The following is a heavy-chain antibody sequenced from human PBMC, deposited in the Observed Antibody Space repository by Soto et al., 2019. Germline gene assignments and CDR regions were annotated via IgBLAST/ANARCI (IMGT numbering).Heavy chain of an antibody. D-gene: IGHD6-13*01. CDR1: GYTFTSYY. V-gene: IGHV1-46*01. J-gene: IGHJ5*02. CDR3: ARVLLRWYSRGGFDP. Sequence: QVQLVQSGAEVKKPGASVKVSCKASGYTFTSYYMHCVRQAPGQRLEWMGIINHSGGSTSYAQKFQGRVTMTRDTSTSTVYMELSSLRSEDTAVYYCARVLLRWYSRGGFDPWGQGTLVTVSS. CDR2: INHSGGST.